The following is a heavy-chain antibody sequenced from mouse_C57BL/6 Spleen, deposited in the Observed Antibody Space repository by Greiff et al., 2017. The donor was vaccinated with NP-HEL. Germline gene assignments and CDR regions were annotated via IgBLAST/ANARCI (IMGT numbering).Heavy chain of an antibody. D-gene: IGHD2-3*01. Sequence: EVHLVESGGDLVKPGGSLKLSCAASGFTFSSYGMSWVRQTPDKRLEWVATISSGGSYTYYPDSVKGRFTISRDNAKNTLYLQMSSLKSEDTAMYYCARRGLYDGYYNFDYWGQGTTLTVSS. CDR3: ARRGLYDGYYNFDY. V-gene: IGHV5-6*01. CDR2: ISSGGSYT. CDR1: GFTFSSYG. J-gene: IGHJ2*01.